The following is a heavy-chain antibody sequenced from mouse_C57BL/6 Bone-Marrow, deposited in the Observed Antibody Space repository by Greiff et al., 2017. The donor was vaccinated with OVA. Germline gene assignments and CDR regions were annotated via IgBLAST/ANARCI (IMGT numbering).Heavy chain of an antibody. Sequence: QVQLQQSGAELVRPGTSVKVSCKASGYAFTNYLIEWVKQRPGQGLEWIGVINPGGGGTNYNEKFKGKATLTADKSSSTAYMQLRSLTSEDSAVYFCAREFAYWGQGTLVTVSA. V-gene: IGHV1-54*01. CDR2: INPGGGGT. CDR3: AREFAY. J-gene: IGHJ3*01. CDR1: GYAFTNYL.